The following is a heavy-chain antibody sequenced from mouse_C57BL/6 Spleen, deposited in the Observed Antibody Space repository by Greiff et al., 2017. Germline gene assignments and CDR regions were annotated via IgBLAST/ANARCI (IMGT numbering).Heavy chain of an antibody. CDR1: GYTFTSYW. CDR2: IYPSDSET. Sequence: QVQLQQPGAELVRPGSSVKLSCKASGYTFTSYWMDWVKQRPGQGLEWIGNIYPSDSETHYNQKFKNKATLTVDKSSSTAYMQLSSLTSEDSAVYYCARGAGTSDYWGQGTTLTVSS. V-gene: IGHV1-61*01. J-gene: IGHJ2*01. D-gene: IGHD4-1*01. CDR3: ARGAGTSDY.